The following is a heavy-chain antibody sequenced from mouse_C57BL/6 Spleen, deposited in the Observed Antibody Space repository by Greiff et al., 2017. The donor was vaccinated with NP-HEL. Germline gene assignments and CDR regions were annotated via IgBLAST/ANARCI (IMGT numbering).Heavy chain of an antibody. CDR3: ARSVTTVAYWYFDV. J-gene: IGHJ1*03. CDR1: GYTFTDYN. CDR2: INPNNGGT. D-gene: IGHD1-1*01. Sequence: VQLQQSGPELVKPGASVKLPCKASGYTFTDYNMDWVKQSHGKSLEWIGDINPNNGGTIYNQKFKGKATLTVDKSSSTAYMELRSLTSEDTAVYYCARSVTTVAYWYFDVWGTGTTVTVSS. V-gene: IGHV1-18*01.